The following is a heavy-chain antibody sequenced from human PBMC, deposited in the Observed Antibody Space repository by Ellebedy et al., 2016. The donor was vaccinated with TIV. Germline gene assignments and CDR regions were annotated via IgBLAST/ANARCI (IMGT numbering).Heavy chain of an antibody. J-gene: IGHJ4*02. CDR2: IYYSGST. CDR3: ARRSPETGIDY. D-gene: IGHD3-9*01. Sequence: SETLSLTXTVSGGSISSGGYYWSWIRQHPGKGLEWIGYIYYSGSTYYNPSLKSRVTTSADTSKNQFSLRLSSLTAADTAIYYCARRSPETGIDYWGQGTRVTVSS. CDR1: GGSISSGGYY. V-gene: IGHV4-31*03.